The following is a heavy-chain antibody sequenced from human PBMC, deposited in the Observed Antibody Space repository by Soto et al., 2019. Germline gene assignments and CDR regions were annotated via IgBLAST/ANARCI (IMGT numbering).Heavy chain of an antibody. J-gene: IGHJ5*02. Sequence: SETLSLTCTVSGGSISSSSYYWGWIRQPPGKGLEWIGSIYYSGSTYYNPSLKSRVTISVDTSKNQFSLKLSSVTAADTAVYYCATNYGTTKWFDPWGQGTLVTVSS. D-gene: IGHD4-17*01. CDR3: ATNYGTTKWFDP. CDR2: IYYSGST. CDR1: GGSISSSSYY. V-gene: IGHV4-39*01.